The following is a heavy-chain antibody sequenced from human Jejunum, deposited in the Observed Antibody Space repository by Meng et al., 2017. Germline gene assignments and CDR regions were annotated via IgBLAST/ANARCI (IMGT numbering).Heavy chain of an antibody. CDR1: GYAFTNYG. Sequence: ASVKVSCKASGYAFTNYGVNWVRQAPGQGLAWMGLISAYNGNTNYAQNLQDRVTMTTDTSTSTVYMELRSLRPDETAVYYCARAPHEIPEVYSGYHYWHHWGQGTLVTVSS. V-gene: IGHV1-18*01. J-gene: IGHJ5*02. CDR3: ARAPHEIPEVYSGYHYWHH. CDR2: ISAYNGNT. D-gene: IGHD5-12*01.